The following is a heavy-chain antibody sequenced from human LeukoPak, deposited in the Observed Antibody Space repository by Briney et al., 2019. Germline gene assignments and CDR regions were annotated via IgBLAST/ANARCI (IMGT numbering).Heavy chain of an antibody. D-gene: IGHD4-23*01. CDR2: IYYSGST. V-gene: IGHV4-31*03. J-gene: IGHJ4*02. CDR3: AREEASYGGNSGIDY. Sequence: PSETLSLTCTVSGGSISSGGYYWSWIRQHPGKGLEWIGYIYYSGSTYYNPFLKSRVTISVDTSKNQFSLKLSSVTAADTAVYYCAREEASYGGNSGIDYWGQGTLVTVSS. CDR1: GGSISSGGYY.